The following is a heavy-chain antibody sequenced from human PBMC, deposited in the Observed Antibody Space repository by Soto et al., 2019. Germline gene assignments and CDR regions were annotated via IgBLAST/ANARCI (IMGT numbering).Heavy chain of an antibody. D-gene: IGHD3-9*01. CDR3: ASIRSDILTGYHHLDY. V-gene: IGHV4-31*03. CDR2: IYYSGST. J-gene: IGHJ4*02. Sequence: PSETLSLTCTVSGGSISSGGYYWSWIRQHPGKGLEWIGYIYYSGSTYYNPSLKSRVTISVDTSKNQFSLKLSSVTAADTAVYYCASIRSDILTGYHHLDYWGQGTLVTVSS. CDR1: GGSISSGGYY.